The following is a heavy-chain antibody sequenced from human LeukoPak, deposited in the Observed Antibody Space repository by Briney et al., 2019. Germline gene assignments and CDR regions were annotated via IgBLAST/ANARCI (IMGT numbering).Heavy chain of an antibody. Sequence: SETLSLTCTVSGVSFSSYYWTWIRQPAGKGLEWIGRIYSSGNPNYNPSLESRVTMSIDTSKKQISLKLTSVTAADTAVYYCARERGDLRGDAFDIWGQGTMVTVSS. J-gene: IGHJ3*02. V-gene: IGHV4-4*07. CDR3: ARERGDLRGDAFDI. CDR1: GVSFSSYY. D-gene: IGHD7-27*01. CDR2: IYSSGNP.